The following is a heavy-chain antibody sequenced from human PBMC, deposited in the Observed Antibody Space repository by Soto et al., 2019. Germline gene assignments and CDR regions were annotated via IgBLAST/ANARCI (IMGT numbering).Heavy chain of an antibody. J-gene: IGHJ4*02. D-gene: IGHD2-15*01. CDR3: ARDVQMRSPGLRAFDL. V-gene: IGHV4-30-4*01. CDR1: GGSISSDIYN. CDR2: IYYTGST. Sequence: QVQLQESGPGLVKPSQTLSLTCNVSGGSISSDIYNWNWVRQPPGKGLEWIGYIYYTGSTYYSPSLKRRVTISVDTSRNRFSLKLSSVTAAETAVYYCARDVQMRSPGLRAFDLWGQGTLVTVSS.